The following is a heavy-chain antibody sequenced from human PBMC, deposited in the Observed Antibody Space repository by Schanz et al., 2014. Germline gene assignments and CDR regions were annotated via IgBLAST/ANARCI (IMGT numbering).Heavy chain of an antibody. Sequence: EADLVESGGGLIQRGESLRLSCSASGFSFSSYSMNWVRQAPGKGLEWLSYIDGKSTTVYYADSVKGRFTVSRDNARNSLYLHMNTLGAEDTAVYYCARDSRPNYDFLTAYYSIDYWGQGTLVTVSS. CDR2: IDGKSTTV. CDR3: ARDSRPNYDFLTAYYSIDY. CDR1: GFSFSSYS. J-gene: IGHJ4*02. D-gene: IGHD3-9*01. V-gene: IGHV3-48*01.